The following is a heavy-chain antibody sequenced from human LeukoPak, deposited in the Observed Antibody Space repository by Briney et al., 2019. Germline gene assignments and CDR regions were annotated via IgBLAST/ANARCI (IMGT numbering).Heavy chain of an antibody. CDR2: IYTSGST. V-gene: IGHV4-4*07. J-gene: IGHJ3*02. D-gene: IGHD3-22*01. CDR1: GGSISNYY. CDR3: ARVASYDSSGYYGFDAFDI. Sequence: SETLSLTCAVSGGSISNYYWSWIRQPAGKGLEWIGRIYTSGSTNYNPSLKSRVTMSVDTSKNQFSLKLSSVTAADTAVYYCARVASYDSSGYYGFDAFDIWDQGTMVTVSS.